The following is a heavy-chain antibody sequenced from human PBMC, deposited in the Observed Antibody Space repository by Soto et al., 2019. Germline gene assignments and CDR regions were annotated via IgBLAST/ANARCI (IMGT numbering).Heavy chain of an antibody. CDR3: ARASRGVTKHVGFSNYYYYYMDV. CDR1: GYTFTSYY. J-gene: IGHJ6*03. Sequence: ASVKVSCKASGYTFTSYYMHWVRQAPGQGLEWMGIINPSGGSTSYAQKFQGRVTMTRDTSTSTVYMELGSLRSEDTAVYYCARASRGVTKHVGFSNYYYYYMDVWGKGTTVTVSS. D-gene: IGHD4-4*01. V-gene: IGHV1-46*03. CDR2: INPSGGST.